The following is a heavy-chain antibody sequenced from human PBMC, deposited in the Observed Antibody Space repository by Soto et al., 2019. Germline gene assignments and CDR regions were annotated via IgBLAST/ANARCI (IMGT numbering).Heavy chain of an antibody. CDR1: GFTFNHYA. V-gene: IGHV3-23*01. J-gene: IGHJ4*02. Sequence: EVQVLESGGGLVQRGGSLRLSCAASGFTFNHYAMSWVRQAPGKGLEWVSIIIGNGGTFYADSVKGRFTISRDNSKNTVYLQMSSLRVEDTAIYYCAKDYTVAADPSSVILFDYWGQGALVTVSS. D-gene: IGHD2-15*01. CDR2: IIGNGGT. CDR3: AKDYTVAADPSSVILFDY.